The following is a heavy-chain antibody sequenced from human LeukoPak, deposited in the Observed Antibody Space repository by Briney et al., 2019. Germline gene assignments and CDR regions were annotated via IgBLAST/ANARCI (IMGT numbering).Heavy chain of an antibody. D-gene: IGHD3-10*01. CDR3: AKDAEESGTSH. CDR1: GFTFSSYA. J-gene: IGHJ4*02. V-gene: IGHV3-23*01. CDR2: FSGSGGST. Sequence: GGSLRLSCAASGFTFSSYAMSWVRQAPGKGLECISGFSGSGGSTYYADSVKGRFTISRDNSKNTLWLQLNSLRADDTAVYYCAKDAEESGTSHWGQGTLVTVSS.